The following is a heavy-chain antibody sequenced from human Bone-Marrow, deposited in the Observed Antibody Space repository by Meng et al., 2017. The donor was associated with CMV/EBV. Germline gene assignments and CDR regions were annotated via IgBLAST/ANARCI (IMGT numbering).Heavy chain of an antibody. D-gene: IGHD5-12*01. CDR3: ARDRNRATSNFDY. CDR1: GYTVTSYG. Sequence: KASGYTVTSYGISWVRQAPGQGLEWMGWISAYNGNTNYAQKLQGRVTMTTDTSTSTAYMELRSLRSDDTAVYYCARDRNRATSNFDYWGQGTLVTVSS. CDR2: ISAYNGNT. V-gene: IGHV1-18*01. J-gene: IGHJ4*02.